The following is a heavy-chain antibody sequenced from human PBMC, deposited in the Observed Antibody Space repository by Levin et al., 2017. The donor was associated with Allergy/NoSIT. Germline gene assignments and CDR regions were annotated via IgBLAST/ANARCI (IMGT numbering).Heavy chain of an antibody. CDR1: GGSISSGGYY. CDR3: ARYGSTDAFDI. D-gene: IGHD6-13*01. J-gene: IGHJ3*02. CDR2: IFYSGRT. Sequence: SQTLSLTCTVSGGSISSGGYYWSWIRQYPGKGLEWIGYIFYSGRTFYNPSLKSRLTISLDTSKNQFSLRMSSVTAADTAVYYCARYGSTDAFDIWGQGTMVTVSS. V-gene: IGHV4-31*03.